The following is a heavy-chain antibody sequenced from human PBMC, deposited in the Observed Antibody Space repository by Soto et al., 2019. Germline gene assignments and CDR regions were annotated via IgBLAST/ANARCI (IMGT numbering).Heavy chain of an antibody. CDR3: ARDRIPTGMDV. J-gene: IGHJ6*02. Sequence: EVQMVESGGGLVQPGGSLRLSCAASGFTGSSNYMSWVRQAPGKGLEWVSVIYSGGSTYYADSVNGRFTISRDNPKNTLYLQINSPTAEDTAVYYCARDRIPTGMDVWGQGTTVTVSS. V-gene: IGHV3-66*01. CDR1: GFTGSSNY. CDR2: IYSGGST.